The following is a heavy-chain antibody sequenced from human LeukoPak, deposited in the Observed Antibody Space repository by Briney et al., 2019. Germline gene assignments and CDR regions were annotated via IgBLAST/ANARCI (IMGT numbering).Heavy chain of an antibody. V-gene: IGHV1-69*04. Sequence: SVKVSCKASGGTFSSYAISWVRQTPGQGLEWMGRIIPILGIANYAQKFQGRVTITADKSTSTAYMELSSLRSEDTAVYYCARTLQAWYFDYWGQGTLVTVSS. CDR2: IIPILGIA. J-gene: IGHJ4*02. CDR1: GGTFSSYA. D-gene: IGHD4-11*01. CDR3: ARTLQAWYFDY.